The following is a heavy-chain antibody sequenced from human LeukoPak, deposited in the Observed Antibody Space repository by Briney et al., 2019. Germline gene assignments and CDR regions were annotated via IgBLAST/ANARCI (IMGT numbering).Heavy chain of an antibody. J-gene: IGHJ4*02. D-gene: IGHD2-2*01. CDR3: AGTDVVPFNFDY. CDR2: IIPIFGTA. Sequence: SVKVSCKASGGTFSSYAISWVRQAPGQGLEWMGGIIPIFGTANYAQKFQGRVTITADESTSTAYMELSSLRSEDTAVYYCAGTDVVPFNFDYWGQGTLVTVSS. V-gene: IGHV1-69*13. CDR1: GGTFSSYA.